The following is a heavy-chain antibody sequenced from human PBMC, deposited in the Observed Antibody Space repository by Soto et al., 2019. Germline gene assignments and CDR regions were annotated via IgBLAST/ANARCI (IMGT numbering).Heavy chain of an antibody. D-gene: IGHD3-16*01. CDR1: GDTFSNFD. CDR3: ASMIRGLIHWLDP. CDR2: MYPNNGQT. Sequence: QVQLVQSGAEVKRPGASVKVSCKASGDTFSNFDFNWVRQATGQGPEWMGWMYPNNGQTAYARTFQGRVTMTWNNSTSTAYMELSSLTSEATAVYYCASMIRGLIHWLDPWGQGTLVTVSS. J-gene: IGHJ5*02. V-gene: IGHV1-8*01.